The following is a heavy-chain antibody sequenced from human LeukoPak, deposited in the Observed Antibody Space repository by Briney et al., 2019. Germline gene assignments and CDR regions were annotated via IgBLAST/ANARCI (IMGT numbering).Heavy chain of an antibody. V-gene: IGHV4-34*01. CDR3: ARGSGTVAY. CDR2: INHSGST. Sequence: PSETLSLTCAVYGGSFCGYYWSWIRQPPGKGLEWIGEINHSGSTNYNPSLKSRVTISVDTSKNQFSLKLSSVTAADTAVYYCARGSGTVAYWGQGTLVTVSS. D-gene: IGHD4-11*01. CDR1: GGSFCGYY. J-gene: IGHJ4*02.